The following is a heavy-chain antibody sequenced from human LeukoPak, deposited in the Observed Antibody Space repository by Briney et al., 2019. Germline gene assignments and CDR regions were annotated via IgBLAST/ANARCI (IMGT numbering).Heavy chain of an antibody. J-gene: IGHJ4*02. CDR1: GFTFSSYA. Sequence: SGRSLRLSCAASGFTFSSYAMSWVRQAPGKGLGWVSAISGSGGNTYYADSVKGRFTISRDNSKNTLYLQMNSLRAEDTAVYYCAKGSSGWYGTHFDYWGQGTLVTVSS. V-gene: IGHV3-23*01. CDR3: AKGSSGWYGTHFDY. D-gene: IGHD6-19*01. CDR2: ISGSGGNT.